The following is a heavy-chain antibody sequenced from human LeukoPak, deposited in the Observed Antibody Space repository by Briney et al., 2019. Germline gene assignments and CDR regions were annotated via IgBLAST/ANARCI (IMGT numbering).Heavy chain of an antibody. Sequence: PGGSLRLSCAASGFTFSSYGMHWVRQAPGKGLEWVAVIWYDGSNKYYADSVKGRFTISRDNSKNTLYLQMNSLRAEDTAVYYCARDMTGSGWSNGIDYWGQGTLVTVSS. CDR1: GFTFSSYG. V-gene: IGHV3-33*01. CDR2: IWYDGSNK. CDR3: ARDMTGSGWSNGIDY. D-gene: IGHD6-19*01. J-gene: IGHJ4*02.